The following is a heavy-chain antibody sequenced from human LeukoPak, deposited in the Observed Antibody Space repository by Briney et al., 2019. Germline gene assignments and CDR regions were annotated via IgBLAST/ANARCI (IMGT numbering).Heavy chain of an antibody. V-gene: IGHV4-59*01. CDR2: IYYSGST. CDR3: ARVYSGWLDY. CDR1: GGSISIYY. D-gene: IGHD6-19*01. Sequence: SETLSLTCTVSGGSISIYYWSWIRQPPGKGLEWIGYIYYSGSTNYNPSLKSRVTISVDTSKNQFSLKLSSVTAADTAVYYCARVYSGWLDYWGQGTLVTVSS. J-gene: IGHJ4*02.